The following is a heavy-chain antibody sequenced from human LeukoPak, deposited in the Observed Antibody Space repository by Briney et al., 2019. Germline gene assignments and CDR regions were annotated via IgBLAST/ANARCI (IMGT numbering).Heavy chain of an antibody. V-gene: IGHV1-24*01. CDR2: FDPEYGET. CDR3: ATTALIFGVVITNWFDP. CDR1: GYTLTELS. Sequence: ASVKVSCKVSGYTLTELSMHWVRQAPGKGLEWMGGFDPEYGETIYAQKFQGRVTMTEDTSTDTAYMELSSLRSEDTAVYYCATTALIFGVVITNWFDPWGQGTLVTVSS. J-gene: IGHJ5*02. D-gene: IGHD3-3*01.